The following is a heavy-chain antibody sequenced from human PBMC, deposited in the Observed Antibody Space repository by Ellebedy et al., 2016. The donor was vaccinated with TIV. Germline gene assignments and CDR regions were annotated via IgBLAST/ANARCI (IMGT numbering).Heavy chain of an antibody. J-gene: IGHJ4*02. CDR2: VSISGSTT. V-gene: IGHV3-23*01. CDR1: GFTFSSYA. D-gene: IGHD3-16*01. CDR3: AKGARSAFFDY. Sequence: GESLKISCAASGFTFSSYAMSWVRQAPGKGLEWVSSVSISGSTTYYADSVKGRFTLSRDNSKNTLSLQMNSLGAEDTAVYYCAKGARSAFFDYWGQGTLVTVSS.